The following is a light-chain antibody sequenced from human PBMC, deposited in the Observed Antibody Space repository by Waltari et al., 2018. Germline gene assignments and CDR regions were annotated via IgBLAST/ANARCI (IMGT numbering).Light chain of an antibody. CDR2: DAS. CDR3: QQYDNFPPFT. Sequence: DIQMTQSPSSLSASIGARVTITCQPSQDITNYFNCYQPNPGKAPKVLIYDASNLETGVPSRFNGSGSGTDFTFTISSLQPEDIATYYCQQYDNFPPFTFGQGTKVEIK. J-gene: IGKJ1*01. CDR1: QDITNY. V-gene: IGKV1-33*01.